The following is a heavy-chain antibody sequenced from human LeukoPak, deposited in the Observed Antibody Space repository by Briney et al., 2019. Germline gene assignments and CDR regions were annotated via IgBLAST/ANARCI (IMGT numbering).Heavy chain of an antibody. J-gene: IGHJ1*01. CDR1: GYTFTSYG. D-gene: IGHD2-2*01. CDR3: AKDAGDIVVVPAAGGGYFQH. Sequence: GASVKVSCKASGYTFTSYGISWVRQAPGQGLEWMGWISAYNGNTNYAQKLQGRVTMTTDTSTSTAYMELRSLRSDDTAVYYCAKDAGDIVVVPAAGGGYFQHWGQGTLVTVSS. V-gene: IGHV1-18*01. CDR2: ISAYNGNT.